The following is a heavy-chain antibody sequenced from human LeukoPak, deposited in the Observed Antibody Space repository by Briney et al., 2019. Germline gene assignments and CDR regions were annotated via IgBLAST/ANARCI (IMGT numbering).Heavy chain of an antibody. D-gene: IGHD2-21*01. CDR3: AKDFRIGYSAHFDY. J-gene: IGHJ4*02. CDR2: IYENGGTT. CDR1: GFTFRSHA. Sequence: GGSLRPSCVGSGFTFRSHAMSWVRQAPEKGLEFVSGIYENGGTTYYADSVKGRFSISRDNSKNTLYLQMDSLRGEDTAVYYCAKDFRIGYSAHFDYWGQGALVTVSS. V-gene: IGHV3-23*01.